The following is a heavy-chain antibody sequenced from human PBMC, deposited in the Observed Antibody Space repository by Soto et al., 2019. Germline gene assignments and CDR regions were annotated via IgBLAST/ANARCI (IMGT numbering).Heavy chain of an antibody. J-gene: IGHJ4*02. CDR2: LYWDDDK. CDR1: GFSLSTSGVG. V-gene: IGHV2-5*02. D-gene: IGHD7-27*01. CDR3: SRTSVNWGSRGLVDY. Sequence: QITLKESGPTLVKPTQTLTLTCTFSGFSLSTSGVGVGWIRQPPGKALEWLAFLYWDDDKRYSPSLKSRLTIIKDTSKNQVLITMTNMDPVDTATYYCSRTSVNWGSRGLVDYWGQGTLVTVAS.